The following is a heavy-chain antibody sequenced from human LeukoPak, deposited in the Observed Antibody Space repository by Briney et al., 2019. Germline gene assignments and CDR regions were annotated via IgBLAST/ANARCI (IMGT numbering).Heavy chain of an antibody. CDR2: INPNSGGT. D-gene: IGHD3-10*01. Sequence: ASVKVSCKASGYTFTGYYMHWVRQAPGQGLEWMGWINPNSGGTNYAQKLQGRVTVTTDTSTSTAYMELRSLRSDDTAVYYCASGDSGSYSLYAFDIWGQGTMVTVSS. J-gene: IGHJ3*02. V-gene: IGHV1-2*02. CDR3: ASGDSGSYSLYAFDI. CDR1: GYTFTGYY.